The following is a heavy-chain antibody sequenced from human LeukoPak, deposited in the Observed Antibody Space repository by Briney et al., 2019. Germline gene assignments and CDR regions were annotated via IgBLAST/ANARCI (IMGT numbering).Heavy chain of an antibody. CDR2: INTDGSRT. CDR1: GFTFSSYW. D-gene: IGHD1-7*01. CDR3: ARVGGLPNYFDP. V-gene: IGHV3-74*01. J-gene: IGHJ5*02. Sequence: PGGSLRLSCAASGFTFSSYWMHWVRQAPGKGLVWVSRINTDGSRTNYADSVKGRFTISRDNAKNTLYLQMNSLRAEDTAVYYCARVGGLPNYFDPWGQGTLVTVSS.